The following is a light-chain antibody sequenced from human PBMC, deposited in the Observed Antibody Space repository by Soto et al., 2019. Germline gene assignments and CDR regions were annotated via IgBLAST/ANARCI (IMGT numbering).Light chain of an antibody. CDR1: TSDVGGHNY. CDR3: ASLTTTNFV. V-gene: IGLV2-14*01. Sequence: QSVLTQPASVSGSPGQSITISCTGTTSDVGGHNYVSWYQQHPGKVPKLLIHEVSNRPSGVSNRFSGSKSGNTASLTISGLQAEDEADYYCASLTTTNFVFGSGTKVTV. CDR2: EVS. J-gene: IGLJ1*01.